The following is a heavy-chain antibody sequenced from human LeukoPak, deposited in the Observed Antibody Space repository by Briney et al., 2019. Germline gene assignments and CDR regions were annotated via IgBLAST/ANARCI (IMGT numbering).Heavy chain of an antibody. CDR1: GGSFTSYY. Sequence: PSETLSLTCTVSGGSFTSYYWSWIRQPPGRGLELIGCIFGSGSTNYNPSLKSRLTISLDTSKNQFSLKLSSVTAADTAVYFCARRYCSGTTCYYFDAWGPGTLVTVSS. D-gene: IGHD2-2*01. CDR3: ARRYCSGTTCYYFDA. V-gene: IGHV4-59*08. CDR2: IFGSGST. J-gene: IGHJ4*02.